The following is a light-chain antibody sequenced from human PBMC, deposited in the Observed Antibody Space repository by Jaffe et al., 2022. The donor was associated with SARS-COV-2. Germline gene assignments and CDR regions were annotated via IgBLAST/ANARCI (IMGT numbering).Light chain of an antibody. V-gene: IGKV1-5*03. J-gene: IGKJ4*01. Sequence: DIQMTQSPSTLSASVGDKVIITCRASQSVSPWLAWYQQKPGKAPKLLIYKSSSLQSGAPLRFSGSGSGTEFTLTISSLQPDDSATYYCQQYNSFPLTFGGGTKVEI. CDR2: KSS. CDR1: QSVSPW. CDR3: QQYNSFPLT.